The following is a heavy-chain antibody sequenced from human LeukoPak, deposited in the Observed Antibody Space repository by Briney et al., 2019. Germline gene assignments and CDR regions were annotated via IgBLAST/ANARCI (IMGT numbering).Heavy chain of an antibody. D-gene: IGHD3-10*01. V-gene: IGHV4-34*01. CDR1: GGSFSGYY. Sequence: PWETLSLTCAVYGGSFSGYYWSWIRQPPGKGLEWIGEINHSGSTNYNPSLKSRVTISVDTSKNQFSLKLSSVTAADTAVYYCASLRVRGVIGAIDIWGQGTMVTVSS. CDR3: ASLRVRGVIGAIDI. CDR2: INHSGST. J-gene: IGHJ3*02.